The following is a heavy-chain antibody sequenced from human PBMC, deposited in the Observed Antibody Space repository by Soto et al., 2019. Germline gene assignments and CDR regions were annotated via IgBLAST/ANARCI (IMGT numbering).Heavy chain of an antibody. D-gene: IGHD3-3*01. CDR3: ASPRQGNYDFLSGYYALDY. CDR2: FYYTGGT. Sequence: SETLSLTCTVSGASISSSRSYWGWVRQPPGKGLEWIVSFYYTGGTYSTYYNPSLKSRVTISVDTSKSRFSLNLRSVTAADTAVYYCASPRQGNYDFLSGYYALDYWGQGTLVTVSS. V-gene: IGHV4-39*01. J-gene: IGHJ4*02. CDR1: GASISSSRSY.